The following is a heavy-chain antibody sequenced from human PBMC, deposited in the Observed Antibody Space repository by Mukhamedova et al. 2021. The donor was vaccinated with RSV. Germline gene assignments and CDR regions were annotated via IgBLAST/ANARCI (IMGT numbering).Heavy chain of an antibody. D-gene: IGHD1-26*01. Sequence: GGSTSYAQKFQGRVTMTRDTSTRTVSMELSSLRSEDTAVYYCVRDLGSGLAVWGQGTTVTVSS. CDR3: VRDLGSGLAV. V-gene: IGHV1-46*01. J-gene: IGHJ6*02. CDR2: GGST.